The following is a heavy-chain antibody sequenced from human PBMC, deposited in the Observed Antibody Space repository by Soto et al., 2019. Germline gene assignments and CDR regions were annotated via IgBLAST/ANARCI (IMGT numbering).Heavy chain of an antibody. CDR3: ARDSGARPEYFQD. D-gene: IGHD4-17*01. Sequence: QFHLEQSGPEVKKPGSSVKVSCKASGGMFISYTIAWVRQAPGQGLEWMGRIVPLLGKVDIAQKFQGRLTITEDKSTRTAYMQLSSLGSEDTAMYYCARDSGARPEYFQDWGQGTLVTVSS. CDR1: GGMFISYT. J-gene: IGHJ1*01. CDR2: IVPLLGKV. V-gene: IGHV1-69*08.